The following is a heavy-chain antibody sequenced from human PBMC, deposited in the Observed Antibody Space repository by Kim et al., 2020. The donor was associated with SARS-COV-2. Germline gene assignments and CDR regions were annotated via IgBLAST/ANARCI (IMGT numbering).Heavy chain of an antibody. CDR3: ARHSRITMVRGRPVLGLFDY. D-gene: IGHD3-10*01. CDR1: GGSISSSSYY. CDR2: IYYSGST. J-gene: IGHJ4*02. V-gene: IGHV4-39*01. Sequence: SETLSLTCTVSGGSISSSSYYWGWIRKPPGKGLEWIGSIYYSGSTYYNPSLKSRVTISVDTSKNQFSLKLSSVTAADTAVYYCARHSRITMVRGRPVLGLFDYWGQGTLVTVSS.